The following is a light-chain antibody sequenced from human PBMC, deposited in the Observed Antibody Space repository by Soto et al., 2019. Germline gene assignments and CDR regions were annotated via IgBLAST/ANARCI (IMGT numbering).Light chain of an antibody. Sequence: IVLTQSPATLSVSPGERATLSCRASQSVSSNLAWHQQRPGQAPRLLIYGASTRATGIPDRFSGSGSGTEFTLTISSLQPDDFATYYCQQYNSYSFGQGTKVDI. V-gene: IGKV3D-15*01. J-gene: IGKJ1*01. CDR1: QSVSSN. CDR2: GAS. CDR3: QQYNSYS.